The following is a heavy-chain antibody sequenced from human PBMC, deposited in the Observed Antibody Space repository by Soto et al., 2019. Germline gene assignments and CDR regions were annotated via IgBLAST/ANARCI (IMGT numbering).Heavy chain of an antibody. Sequence: SGESLKISCKGSGYSFTSYWIGWVRQMPGKGLEWMGIIYPGDSDTRYSPSFQGQVTISADKSISTAYLQWSSLKASDTAMYYCASCMHSSGWSPFPGTDVWGQGTTVTVSS. CDR3: ASCMHSSGWSPFPGTDV. CDR2: IYPGDSDT. D-gene: IGHD6-19*01. J-gene: IGHJ6*02. V-gene: IGHV5-51*01. CDR1: GYSFTSYW.